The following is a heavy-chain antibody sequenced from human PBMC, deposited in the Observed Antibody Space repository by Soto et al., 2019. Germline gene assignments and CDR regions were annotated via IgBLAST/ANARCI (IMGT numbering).Heavy chain of an antibody. CDR1: GGSFSGYY. J-gene: IGHJ6*02. CDR3: ARWFYYGSGSYYEYYYYGMDV. V-gene: IGHV4-34*01. Sequence: KSSETLSVTCAVYGGSFSGYYWSWIRQPPGKGLEWIGEINHSGSTNYNPSLKSRVTISVDTSKNQFSLKLSSVTAADTAVYYCARWFYYGSGSYYEYYYYGMDVWGQGTTVTVSS. CDR2: INHSGST. D-gene: IGHD3-10*01.